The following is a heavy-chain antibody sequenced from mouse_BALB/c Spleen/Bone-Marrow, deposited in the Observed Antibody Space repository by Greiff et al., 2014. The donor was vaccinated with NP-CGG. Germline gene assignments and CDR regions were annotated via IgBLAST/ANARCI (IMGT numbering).Heavy chain of an antibody. CDR2: INPSNGGT. J-gene: IGHJ3*01. V-gene: IGHV1S81*02. CDR3: TRSNGNWFAY. CDR1: GYTFTSYY. D-gene: IGHD2-1*01. Sequence: VQLQQSGAELVKPGASGKLSCKASGYTFTSYYIYWVKQRPGQGLEWIGEINPSNGGTNFNEKFKSEATLTVDKSSSTAYMQLSSLTSEDSAVYYCTRSNGNWFAYWGQGTLVTVSA.